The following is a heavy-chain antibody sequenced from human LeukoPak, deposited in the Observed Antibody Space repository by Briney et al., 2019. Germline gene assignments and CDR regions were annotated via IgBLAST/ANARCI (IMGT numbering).Heavy chain of an antibody. CDR1: GYTFTSYG. D-gene: IGHD2-15*01. CDR2: ISAYNGNT. CDR3: ARDERSLGYCSGGSCSTSDY. Sequence: ASVKVSCKASGYTFTSYGISWVRQAPGQGLEWMGWISAYNGNTNYAQKLQGRVTMTTDTSTSTAYMELRSLRSDDTAVYYCARDERSLGYCSGGSCSTSDYWGQGTLVTVSS. V-gene: IGHV1-18*01. J-gene: IGHJ4*02.